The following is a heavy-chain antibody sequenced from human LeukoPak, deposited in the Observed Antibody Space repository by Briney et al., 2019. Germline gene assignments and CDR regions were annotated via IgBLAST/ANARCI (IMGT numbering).Heavy chain of an antibody. Sequence: ASVRVSCKASGYTFTSFYMHGVRQAPGQGREWMGLINPSGGSTTYARKFQGRVTMTRDTSTSTVYMELSSLRSEDTAVYYCARGPLGVLVTAILYYFDYWGQGTLVTVSS. D-gene: IGHD2-21*02. CDR2: INPSGGST. CDR3: ARGPLGVLVTAILYYFDY. J-gene: IGHJ4*02. V-gene: IGHV1-46*01. CDR1: GYTFTSFY.